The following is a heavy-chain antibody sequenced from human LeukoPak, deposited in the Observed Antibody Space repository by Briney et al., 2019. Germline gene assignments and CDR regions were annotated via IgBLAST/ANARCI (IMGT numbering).Heavy chain of an antibody. CDR3: ARDGIAAAGTSRSFSVD. CDR1: GYTFTSYG. Sequence: GASVKVSCKASGYTFTSYGISWVRQAPGQGLEWMGWISAYYGNTNYAQKLQGRVTMTTDTSTSTAYMELRSLRSDDTAVYYCARDGIAAAGTSRSFSVDWGQGTLVTVSS. V-gene: IGHV1-18*01. CDR2: ISAYYGNT. J-gene: IGHJ4*02. D-gene: IGHD6-13*01.